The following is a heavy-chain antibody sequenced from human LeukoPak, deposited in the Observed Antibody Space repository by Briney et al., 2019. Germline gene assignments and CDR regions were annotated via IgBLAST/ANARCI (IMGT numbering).Heavy chain of an antibody. Sequence: PGGSLRLSCAASGFTFSSYAMSWVRQAPGKGLEWVSAISGSGGSTYYADSVKGRFTISRDNSKNTLYLQMNSLRAEDTAVYYCAKPLKRVNGDGPTYDYWGQGTLVTVSS. V-gene: IGHV3-23*01. CDR2: ISGSGGST. D-gene: IGHD4-17*01. CDR1: GFTFSSYA. J-gene: IGHJ4*02. CDR3: AKPLKRVNGDGPTYDY.